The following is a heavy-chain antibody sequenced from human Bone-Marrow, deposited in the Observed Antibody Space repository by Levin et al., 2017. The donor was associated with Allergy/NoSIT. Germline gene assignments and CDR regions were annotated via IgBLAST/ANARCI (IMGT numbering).Heavy chain of an antibody. CDR1: GTSVNSGSNF. V-gene: IGHV4-61*01. J-gene: IGHJ6*03. CDR2: IDYSGHT. Sequence: SQTLSLTCTVSGTSVNSGSNFWSWIRLSPGKGLEWIGCIDYSGHTTYNPSLRSRVTISADTSKNQFSLNLSSVTAANTAVYYCMRDLDYYYYMDVWGKGTTVTVSS. CDR3: MRDLDYYYYMDV.